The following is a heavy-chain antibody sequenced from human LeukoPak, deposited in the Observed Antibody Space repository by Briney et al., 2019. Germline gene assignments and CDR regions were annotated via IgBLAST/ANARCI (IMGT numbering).Heavy chain of an antibody. CDR1: GDSISSGGYY. V-gene: IGHV4-39*07. J-gene: IGHJ4*02. CDR2: INHSGST. CDR3: ARGIAAAGLDY. Sequence: PSETLSLTCTVSGDSISSGGYYWSWIRQPPGKGLEWIGEINHSGSTNYNPSLKSRVTISVDTSKNQFSLKLSSVTAADTAVYYCARGIAAAGLDYWGQGTLVTVSS. D-gene: IGHD6-13*01.